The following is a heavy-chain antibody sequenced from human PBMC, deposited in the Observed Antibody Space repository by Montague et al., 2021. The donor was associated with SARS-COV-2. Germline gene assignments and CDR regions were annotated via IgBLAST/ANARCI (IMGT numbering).Heavy chain of an antibody. J-gene: IGHJ3*01. CDR2: VYYNGDT. Sequence: SETLSLTCTVSGGSTTSHYWNWIRQSPGKRPEWIVYVYYNGDTKYNPSLQSRVTISIDTSENQFSLRLNSVTAADTAVYFCARGWGLDPWGQGRVVTVTS. V-gene: IGHV4-59*08. CDR3: ARGWGLDP. CDR1: GGSTTSHY. D-gene: IGHD6-19*01.